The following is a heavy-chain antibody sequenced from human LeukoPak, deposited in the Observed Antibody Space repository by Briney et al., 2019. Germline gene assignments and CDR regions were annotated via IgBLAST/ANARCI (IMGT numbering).Heavy chain of an antibody. CDR1: GFTFSAYG. J-gene: IGHJ4*02. CDR2: ISANGSIT. D-gene: IGHD3-22*01. CDR3: ARLGDYGEY. V-gene: IGHV3-23*01. Sequence: GGSLRLSCAASGFTFSAYGMSWVRQAPGQGLEWVSGISANGSITFYARSVRGRFTISRDNPQNTLYLQMNSLRAEDSALYYCARLGDYGEYWGPGTLVTVSS.